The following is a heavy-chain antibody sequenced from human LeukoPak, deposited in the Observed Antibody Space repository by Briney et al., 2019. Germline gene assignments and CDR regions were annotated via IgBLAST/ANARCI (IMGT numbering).Heavy chain of an antibody. CDR3: AKDRYYDSSGYPSNYYYYYMGV. D-gene: IGHD3-22*01. CDR1: GFTFSSYG. V-gene: IGHV3-30*02. Sequence: GGSLRLSCAASGFTFSSYGMHWVRQAPGKGLEWVAFIRYDGSNKYYADSVKSRFTISRDNSKNTLYLQMNSLRAEDTAVYYCAKDRYYDSSGYPSNYYYYYMGVWGKGTTVTVSS. CDR2: IRYDGSNK. J-gene: IGHJ6*03.